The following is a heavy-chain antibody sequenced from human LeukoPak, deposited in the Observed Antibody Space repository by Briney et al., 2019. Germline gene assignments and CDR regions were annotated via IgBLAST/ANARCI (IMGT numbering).Heavy chain of an antibody. CDR2: ISAYNGDT. J-gene: IGHJ4*02. D-gene: IGHD3-16*01. CDR3: ARDTKTTTIAGGNVY. CDR1: GYTFTSYG. Sequence: ASVKVSCKASGYTFTSYGISWVRQAPGQGLEWMGWISAYNGDTHYAQKLQGRVSLTTDTSTSTAYMELRSLTSDDTAVYFCARDTKTTTIAGGNVYWGQGTLVTVSS. V-gene: IGHV1-18*01.